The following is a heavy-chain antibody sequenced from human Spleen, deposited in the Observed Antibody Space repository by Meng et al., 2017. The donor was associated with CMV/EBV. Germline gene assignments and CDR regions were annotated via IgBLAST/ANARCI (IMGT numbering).Heavy chain of an antibody. CDR2: VYYTGAT. Sequence: TCTVSGGAVTSGSYYWNWIRQSPGKGLEWIGYVYYTGATNYNPSLRSRVTMSVDTSRNQFSLQLKSVTAADTAIYYCARDSSNWFDPWGQGTLVTVSS. V-gene: IGHV4-61*01. CDR3: ARDSSNWFDP. CDR1: GGAVTSGSYY. J-gene: IGHJ5*02.